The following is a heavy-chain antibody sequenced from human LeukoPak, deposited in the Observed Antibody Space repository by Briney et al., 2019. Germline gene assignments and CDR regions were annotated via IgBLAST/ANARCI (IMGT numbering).Heavy chain of an antibody. J-gene: IGHJ4*02. V-gene: IGHV4-59*01. CDR2: IYYSGST. CDR1: GGSISSYY. D-gene: IGHD6-13*01. Sequence: SETLSLTCTVSGGSISSYYWSWIRQPPGKGLEWIGYIYYSGSTNYNPSLKSRVTISVDTSKNQFSLELSSVTAADTAVYYCARVGYSSSWYVAYFEYWGQGTLVTVSS. CDR3: ARVGYSSSWYVAYFEY.